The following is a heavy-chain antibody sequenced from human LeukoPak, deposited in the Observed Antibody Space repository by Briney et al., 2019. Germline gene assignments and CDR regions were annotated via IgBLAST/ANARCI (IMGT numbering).Heavy chain of an antibody. V-gene: IGHV3-48*03. J-gene: IGHJ4*02. CDR1: GFTFSSYE. D-gene: IGHD5-24*01. CDR3: ASDLDSGRDGYNPPDY. CDR2: ISSSGSTI. Sequence: GRTLRLFCAASGFTFSSYEMNWVRQASRKGLEGVSYISSSGSTIYYVDTVKGRFTISRDNAKNSLYLQMNSLRAEDTAVYYCASDLDSGRDGYNPPDYWGQGTLVTVSS.